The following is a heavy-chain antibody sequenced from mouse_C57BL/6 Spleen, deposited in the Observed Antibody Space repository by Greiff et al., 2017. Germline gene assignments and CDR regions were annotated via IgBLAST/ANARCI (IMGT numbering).Heavy chain of an antibody. CDR2: IWRGGST. Sequence: QVQLQQSGPGLVQPSPSLSITCTVSGFSLTSYGVHWVRQSPGKGLEWLGVIWRGGSTDYNEAFLSRLSITKDNSKSQVFFKMNSLQADDAAIYYCAKRGDWYFGVWGTGTTVTVSS. CDR1: GFSLTSYG. V-gene: IGHV2-5*01. J-gene: IGHJ1*03. CDR3: AKRGDWYFGV.